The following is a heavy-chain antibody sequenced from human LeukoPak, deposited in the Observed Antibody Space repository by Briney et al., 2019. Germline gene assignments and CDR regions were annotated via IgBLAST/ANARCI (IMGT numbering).Heavy chain of an antibody. Sequence: PGGSLRLSCAASGFTFSDYYMSWIRQAPGKGLVWVSRINSDGSITSYADSVKGRFTISRDNAKNTLYLQMNSLRAEDTAVYFCRYYDNSAQPTAFDSWGQGTLVSVSS. CDR3: RYYDNSAQPTAFDS. D-gene: IGHD3-22*01. V-gene: IGHV3-74*01. CDR1: GFTFSDYY. CDR2: INSDGSIT. J-gene: IGHJ4*02.